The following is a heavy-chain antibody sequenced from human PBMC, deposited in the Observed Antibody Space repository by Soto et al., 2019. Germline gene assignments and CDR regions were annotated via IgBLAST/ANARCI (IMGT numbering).Heavy chain of an antibody. CDR3: APMEIQGPIDY. V-gene: IGHV4-28*01. J-gene: IGHJ4*02. CDR1: GYSISSSNW. D-gene: IGHD2-8*01. Sequence: QVQLQESGPGLVKPSDTLSLTCAVSGYSISSSNWWGWIRQPPGKGLEWIGYIYYSGTTYYNPSLKTHVTMPVDTSTNQFSLKPTSVTAVDTAVYYCAPMEIQGPIDYWGQGPLVTPSS. CDR2: IYYSGTT.